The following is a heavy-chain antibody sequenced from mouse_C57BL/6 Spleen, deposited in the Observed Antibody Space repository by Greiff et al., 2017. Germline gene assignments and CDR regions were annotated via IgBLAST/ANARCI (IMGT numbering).Heavy chain of an antibody. V-gene: IGHV1-15*01. CDR1: GYTFTDYE. J-gene: IGHJ2*01. Sequence: QVQLQQSGAELVRPGASVTLSCKASGYTFTDYEMHWVKQTPVHGLEWIGAIDPETGGTAYNQKFKGKAILTADKSSSTAYMELRSLTSEDSAVYYCTRSRGYYDGYFDYWGQGTTLTVSS. CDR3: TRSRGYYDGYFDY. CDR2: IDPETGGT. D-gene: IGHD2-3*01.